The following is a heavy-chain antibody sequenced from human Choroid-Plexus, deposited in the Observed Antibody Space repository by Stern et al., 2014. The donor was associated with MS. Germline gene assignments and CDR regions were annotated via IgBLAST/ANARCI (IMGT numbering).Heavy chain of an antibody. J-gene: IGHJ2*01. CDR3: AKDRQYLTYF. V-gene: IGHV3-30*18. Sequence: MQLVESGGGVVQPGRPLRLSCVASGFTLGSCAMHWVRQAPGKGLEWVAVVSYDGSNKYYADSVKGRFTISRDNSQNTLYMQMSSLRPEDTAVYYCAKDRQYLTYF. CDR2: VSYDGSNK. D-gene: IGHD2/OR15-2a*01. CDR1: GFTLGSCA.